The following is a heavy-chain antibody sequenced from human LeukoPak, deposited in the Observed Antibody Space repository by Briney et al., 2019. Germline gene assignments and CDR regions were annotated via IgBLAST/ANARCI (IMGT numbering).Heavy chain of an antibody. Sequence: PSETLSLTCTVSGGSISSSSYYWGWIRQPPGKGLEWIGEINHSGSTNYNPSLKSRVTISVDTSKNQFSLKLSSVTAADTAVYYCARLLTPEDVVVAAKDYWGQGTVVTVSS. CDR3: ARLLTPEDVVVAAKDY. V-gene: IGHV4-39*07. J-gene: IGHJ4*02. CDR2: INHSGST. CDR1: GGSISSSSYY. D-gene: IGHD2-15*01.